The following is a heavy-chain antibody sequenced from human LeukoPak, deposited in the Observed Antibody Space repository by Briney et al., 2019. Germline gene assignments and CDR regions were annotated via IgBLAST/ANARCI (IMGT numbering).Heavy chain of an antibody. J-gene: IGHJ4*02. Sequence: SETLSLTCTVSGGSIRSYFWSWIRQPPGKGLEWIGYIHYSGSTSYNPSLKSRVTISVDTSKNQFSLKLSSVTAADTAVYYCASGYCSGGDCYYDYWGQGTLVTVSS. CDR3: ASGYCSGGDCYYDY. CDR1: GGSIRSYF. V-gene: IGHV4-59*01. CDR2: IHYSGST. D-gene: IGHD2-15*01.